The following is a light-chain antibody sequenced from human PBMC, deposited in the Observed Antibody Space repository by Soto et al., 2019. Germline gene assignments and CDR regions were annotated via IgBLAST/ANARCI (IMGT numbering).Light chain of an antibody. CDR3: QQHGSSVNT. V-gene: IGKV1-5*03. CDR1: QTISSW. J-gene: IGKJ1*01. Sequence: DIQMTQSPATLSLSVGDRVTITCRASQTISSWLAWYQQKPGKAPKLLIYKASTLKSGVPSRFSGSGSGTEFTLTISSLQPDDFAVYFCQQHGSSVNTFGQGTKVEIK. CDR2: KAS.